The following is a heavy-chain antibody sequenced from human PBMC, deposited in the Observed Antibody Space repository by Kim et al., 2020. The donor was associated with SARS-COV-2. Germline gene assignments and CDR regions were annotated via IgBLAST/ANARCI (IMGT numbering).Heavy chain of an antibody. Sequence: YEEPEKGRFTISRDNPKNTLYVQMNRLKAEDTDVYYCEKYLAAADQSTIDYWGQVTLVTVSS. V-gene: IGHV3-23*03. CDR3: EKYLAAADQSTIDY. J-gene: IGHJ4*02. D-gene: IGHD6-25*01.